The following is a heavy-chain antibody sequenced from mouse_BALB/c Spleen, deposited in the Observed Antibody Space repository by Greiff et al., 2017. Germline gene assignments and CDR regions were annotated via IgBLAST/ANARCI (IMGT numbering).Heavy chain of an antibody. J-gene: IGHJ4*01. CDR3: ARVPYDGYYGDAMDY. D-gene: IGHD2-3*01. V-gene: IGHV3-6*02. CDR1: GYSITSGYY. CDR2: ISYDGSN. Sequence: EVQVVESGPGLVKPSQSLSLTCSVTGYSITSGYYWNWIRQFPGNKLEWMGYISYDGSNNYNPSLKNRISITRDTSKNQFFLKLNSVTTEDTATYYCARVPYDGYYGDAMDYWGQGTSVTVSS.